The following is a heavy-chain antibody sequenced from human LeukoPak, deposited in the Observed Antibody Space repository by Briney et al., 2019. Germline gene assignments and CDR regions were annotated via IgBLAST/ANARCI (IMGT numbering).Heavy chain of an antibody. CDR1: GGSISSGGYY. V-gene: IGHV4-31*03. CDR3: ARDSRGRGAIVDAFDI. CDR2: IYYSGST. D-gene: IGHD3-16*02. J-gene: IGHJ3*02. Sequence: SQTLSLTCTVSGGSISSGGYYWSWIRQHPGKGLEWIGYIYYSGSTYYNPSLKSRVTISVDTSKNQFSLKLSSVTAADTAVYYCARDSRGRGAIVDAFDIWGQGTMVTVSS.